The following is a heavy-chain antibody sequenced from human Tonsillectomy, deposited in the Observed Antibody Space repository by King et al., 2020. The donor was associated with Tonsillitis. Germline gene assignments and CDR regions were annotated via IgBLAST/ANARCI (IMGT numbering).Heavy chain of an antibody. J-gene: IGHJ3*02. CDR1: GYSFTSYW. D-gene: IGHD2-2*02. CDR3: ALTCSSTSCYNPAFDI. V-gene: IGHV5-10-1*03. Sequence: VQLVESGAEVKKPGESLRISCKGSGYSFTSYWISWVRQMPGKGLEWVGRIDPSDSYTNYSPSFQGHVTISADKSISTAYLQWSSLKASDTAMYYCALTCSSTSCYNPAFDIWGQGTMVTVSS. CDR2: IDPSDSYT.